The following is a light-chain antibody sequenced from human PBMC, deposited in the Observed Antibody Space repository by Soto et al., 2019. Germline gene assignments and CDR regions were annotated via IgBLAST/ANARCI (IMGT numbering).Light chain of an antibody. J-gene: IGKJ1*01. CDR1: QSVSSN. Sequence: TLAPARLCLSPFQSPFLRCRSSQSVSSNLAWYQQKPGQAPRLLIYGASTRATGIPARFSGSGSGTEFTLTISSLQSEDFAVYYCQQYNNWPPETFGQGTKVDIK. CDR2: GAS. CDR3: QQYNNWPPET. V-gene: IGKV3-15*01.